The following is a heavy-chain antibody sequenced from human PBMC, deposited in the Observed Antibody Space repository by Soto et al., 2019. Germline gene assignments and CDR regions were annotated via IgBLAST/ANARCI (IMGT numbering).Heavy chain of an antibody. CDR3: ARGLESRNYAPYYYYMDV. D-gene: IGHD1-7*01. CDR1: GGSISSYY. V-gene: IGHV4-59*01. CDR2: IYYSGST. Sequence: PSETLSLTCTVSGGSISSYYWSWIRQPPGKGLEWIGYIYYSGSTNYNPSLKSRVTISVDTSKNQFSLKLSSVTAADTAVYYCARGLESRNYAPYYYYMDVWGKGTTVTVSS. J-gene: IGHJ6*03.